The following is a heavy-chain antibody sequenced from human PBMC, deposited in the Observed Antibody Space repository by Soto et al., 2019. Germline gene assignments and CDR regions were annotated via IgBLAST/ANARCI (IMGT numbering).Heavy chain of an antibody. CDR1: GGSFSGYY. Sequence: QVQLQQWGAGLLKPSETLSLTCAVYGGSFSGYYWSWIRPPPGKGLEWIGEINHSGRTNYNPSLKSRVTISVDTAKNQFSLKLSSVTAADTAVYYCARVGYCRSTSCLTVNNWFYPCGQGTLVTVSS. D-gene: IGHD2-2*01. CDR3: ARVGYCRSTSCLTVNNWFYP. CDR2: INHSGRT. V-gene: IGHV4-34*01. J-gene: IGHJ5*02.